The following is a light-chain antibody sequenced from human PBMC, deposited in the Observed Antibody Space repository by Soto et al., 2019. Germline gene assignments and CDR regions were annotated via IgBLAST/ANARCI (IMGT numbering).Light chain of an antibody. CDR3: QQRSSWLIT. J-gene: IGKJ5*01. V-gene: IGKV3-11*01. Sequence: DIVLTQSPASLSLSPGERATLSCRASQSVDSYLVWYQQKPGQAPRLLIFGASNRATGIPARFSGSGSGTDFTLTINSLEPEEFAVYYCQQRSSWLITFGQGTRLEIK. CDR2: GAS. CDR1: QSVDSY.